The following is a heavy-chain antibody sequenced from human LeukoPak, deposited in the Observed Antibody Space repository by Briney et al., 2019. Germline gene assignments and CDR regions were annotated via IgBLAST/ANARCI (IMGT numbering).Heavy chain of an antibody. D-gene: IGHD3-9*01. Sequence: APVKVSCKASGYTFTSYGISWVRQAPGQGLEWMGWISAYNGNTNYAQKLQGRVTMTTDTSTSTAYMELRSLRSDDTAVYYCARAGDILTGYYAWDDYWGQGTLVTVSS. V-gene: IGHV1-18*01. CDR2: ISAYNGNT. J-gene: IGHJ4*02. CDR3: ARAGDILTGYYAWDDY. CDR1: GYTFTSYG.